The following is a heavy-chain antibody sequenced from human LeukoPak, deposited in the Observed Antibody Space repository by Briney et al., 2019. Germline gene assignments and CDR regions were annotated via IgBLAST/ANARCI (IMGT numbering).Heavy chain of an antibody. CDR3: ARTPWSIDPPNCGGDCYNNYFDY. CDR2: ISAYNGNT. CDR1: GYTFTSYG. D-gene: IGHD2-21*02. V-gene: IGHV1-18*01. J-gene: IGHJ4*02. Sequence: GPVKVSCKASGYTFTSYGISWVRQAPGQGLEWMGWISAYNGNTNYAQKLQGRVTMTTDTSTSTAYMELRSLRSDDTAVYYCARTPWSIDPPNCGGDCYNNYFDYWGQGTLVTVSS.